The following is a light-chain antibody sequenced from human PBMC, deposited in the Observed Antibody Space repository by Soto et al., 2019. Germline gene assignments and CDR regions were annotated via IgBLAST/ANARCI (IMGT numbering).Light chain of an antibody. CDR1: NSNIGSFA. J-gene: IGLJ3*02. CDR2: STN. CDR3: AAWDDRLKNGV. V-gene: IGLV1-44*01. Sequence: QSVLSQPPSASGTPGQRGTISCSGSNSNIGSFAVSWFQQLPGTAPKVLIFSTNQRPSGVPDRFSGSKSGTSASLAISGLQSEDEADYYCAAWDDRLKNGVFGGGTKVTVL.